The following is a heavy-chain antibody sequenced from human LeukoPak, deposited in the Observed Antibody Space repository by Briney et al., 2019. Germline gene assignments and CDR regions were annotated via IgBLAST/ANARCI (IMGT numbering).Heavy chain of an antibody. CDR2: IIPIFGTA. D-gene: IGHD3-22*01. CDR3: ARVKSFYDSSGYDFDY. J-gene: IGHJ4*02. V-gene: IGHV1-69*06. CDR1: GGTFSSYA. Sequence: SVKVSCKASGGTFSSYAISWVRQAPGQGLEWMGGIIPIFGTANYAQKFQGRVTITADKSTSTAYMELSSLRSEDTAVYYCARVKSFYDSSGYDFDYWGQGTLVTVSS.